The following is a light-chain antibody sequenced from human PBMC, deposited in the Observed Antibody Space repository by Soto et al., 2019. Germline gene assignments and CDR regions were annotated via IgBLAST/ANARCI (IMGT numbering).Light chain of an antibody. CDR3: QQRSNGLT. CDR2: DTF. CDR1: QSVSSY. Sequence: EIVLTQSPATLSLSPGERATLSCRASQSVSSYLLWYQQKPGQAPRLLIYDTFNRATGIPARFSGSGSGTDFTLTISSLEPEDFAFYYCQQRSNGLTFGGGTKVELK. J-gene: IGKJ4*01. V-gene: IGKV3-11*01.